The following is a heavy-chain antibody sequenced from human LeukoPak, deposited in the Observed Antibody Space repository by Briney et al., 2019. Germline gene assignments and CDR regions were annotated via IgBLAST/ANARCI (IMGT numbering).Heavy chain of an antibody. J-gene: IGHJ4*02. CDR3: ARHHGGKGQYYFDY. CDR2: ISTSGST. D-gene: IGHD4-23*01. V-gene: IGHV4-4*09. CDR1: GGSISSYY. Sequence: TSETLSLTCTVSGGSISSYYWSWIRQPPGKGKEWIGYISTSGSTNSNPSLKSRVTISVDTSKNQFSLNLSSVTAADTAVYYCARHHGGKGQYYFDYWGQGTLVTVSS.